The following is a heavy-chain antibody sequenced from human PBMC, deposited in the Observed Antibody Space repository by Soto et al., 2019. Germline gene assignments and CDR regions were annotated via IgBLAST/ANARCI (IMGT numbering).Heavy chain of an antibody. CDR2: ISSSGSTI. J-gene: IGHJ3*02. CDR1: GFTFSDYY. V-gene: IGHV3-11*01. CDR3: ARDAGYFDWLLSSNDAFDI. Sequence: GGSLRLSCAASGFTFSDYYNSWIPQAPGEGLVWVSYISSSGSTIYYADSVKGRFTISRDNAKNSLYLQMNSLRAEDTAVYYCARDAGYFDWLLSSNDAFDIWGQGTMVTVSS. D-gene: IGHD3-9*01.